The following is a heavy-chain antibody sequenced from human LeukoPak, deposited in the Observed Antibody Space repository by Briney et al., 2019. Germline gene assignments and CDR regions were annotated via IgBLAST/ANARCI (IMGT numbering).Heavy chain of an antibody. CDR2: IYYSGST. Sequence: PSETLSLTCTVSGGSISSSSYYWGWIRQPPGKGLEWIGSIYYSGSTYYNPSLKSRVTISVDTSKNQFSLKLSSVTAADTAVYYCARDQPVGATPFFDYWGQGTLVTVSS. V-gene: IGHV4-39*07. CDR3: ARDQPVGATPFFDY. D-gene: IGHD1-26*01. CDR1: GGSISSSSYY. J-gene: IGHJ4*02.